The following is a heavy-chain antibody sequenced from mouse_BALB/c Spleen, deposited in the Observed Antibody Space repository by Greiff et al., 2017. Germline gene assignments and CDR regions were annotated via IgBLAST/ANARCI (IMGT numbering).Heavy chain of an antibody. V-gene: IGHV3-2*02. D-gene: IGHD2-12*01. CDR2: ISYSGST. CDR1: GYSITSDYA. Sequence: EVQLQQSGPGLVKPSQSLSLTCTVTGYSITSDYAWNWIRQFPGNKLEWMGYISYSGSTSYNPSLKSRISITRDTSKNQFFLQLNSVTTEDTATYYCARSLYDCLDYWGQGTTLTVSS. J-gene: IGHJ2*01. CDR3: ARSLYDCLDY.